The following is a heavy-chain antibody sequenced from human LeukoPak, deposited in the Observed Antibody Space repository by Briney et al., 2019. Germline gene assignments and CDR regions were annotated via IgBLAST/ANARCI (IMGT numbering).Heavy chain of an antibody. CDR2: INPNSGGT. D-gene: IGHD3-16*01. Sequence: ASVKVSCKASGYTFTGYYMHWVRQAPGQGLEWMGWINPNSGGTNHAQKFQGRVTMTRDTSISTAYMELSRLRSDDTAVYYCARGGLYYVWDAFDIWGQGTMVTVSS. CDR1: GYTFTGYY. J-gene: IGHJ3*02. V-gene: IGHV1-2*02. CDR3: ARGGLYYVWDAFDI.